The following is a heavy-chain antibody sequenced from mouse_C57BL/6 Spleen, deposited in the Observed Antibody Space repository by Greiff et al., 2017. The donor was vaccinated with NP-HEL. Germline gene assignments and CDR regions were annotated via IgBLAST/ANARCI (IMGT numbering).Heavy chain of an antibody. J-gene: IGHJ2*01. CDR2: IDPSDSYT. CDR3: ARSGNYGSSPDY. CDR1: GYTFTSYW. Sequence: QVQLQQPGAELVMPGASVKLSCKAFGYTFTSYWMHWVKQRPGQGLEWIGEIDPSDSYTNYNQKFKGKSTLTVDKSSSTAYMQLSSLTSEDSAVYYCARSGNYGSSPDYWGQGTTLTVSS. V-gene: IGHV1-69*01. D-gene: IGHD1-1*01.